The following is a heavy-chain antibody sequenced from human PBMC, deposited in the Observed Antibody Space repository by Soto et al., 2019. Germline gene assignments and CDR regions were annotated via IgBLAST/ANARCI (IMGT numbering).Heavy chain of an antibody. CDR3: AKGLTAEFDY. CDR1: GFTFTTYA. CDR2: LDAGGGAS. J-gene: IGHJ4*02. V-gene: IGHV3-23*01. D-gene: IGHD2-2*01. Sequence: EVQLLESGGDLVQPGGSLRLSCAASGFTFTTYAMGWVRQAPRKGLEWVSSLDAGGGASYYADSVKGRFTISRDNSESTLYLQMNSMGAEDTAVYYCAKGLTAEFDYWGQGTLVTVSS.